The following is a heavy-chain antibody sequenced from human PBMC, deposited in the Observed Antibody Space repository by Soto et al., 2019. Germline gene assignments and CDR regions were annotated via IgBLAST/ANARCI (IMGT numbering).Heavy chain of an antibody. Sequence: ASVKVSCKASGYTFTSYYMHWVRQAPGQGLEWMGIINPSGGSTSYAQKFQGRVTMTRDTSTSTVYMELSSLRSEDTAVYYCARGGGDYDILTGYLPRYYYYYYMDVWGKGTTVTVSS. CDR2: INPSGGST. CDR3: ARGGGDYDILTGYLPRYYYYYYMDV. D-gene: IGHD3-9*01. J-gene: IGHJ6*03. CDR1: GYTFTSYY. V-gene: IGHV1-46*03.